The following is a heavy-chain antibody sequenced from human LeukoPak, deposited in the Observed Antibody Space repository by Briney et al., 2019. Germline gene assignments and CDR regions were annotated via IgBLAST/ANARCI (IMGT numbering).Heavy chain of an antibody. Sequence: SETLSLTRTVSGGSISYYYWNWIRQPAGKGLEWIGRIYTSGNTYYNPSLKSRVTMSVDTSKNQFSLKLSSVTAADTAVYYCARLSTVTTSFDYWGQGTLVTVSS. CDR1: GGSISYYY. V-gene: IGHV4-4*07. J-gene: IGHJ4*02. CDR2: IYTSGNT. D-gene: IGHD4-11*01. CDR3: ARLSTVTTSFDY.